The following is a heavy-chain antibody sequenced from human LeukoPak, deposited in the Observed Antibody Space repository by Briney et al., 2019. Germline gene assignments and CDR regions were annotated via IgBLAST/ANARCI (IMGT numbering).Heavy chain of an antibody. D-gene: IGHD1-26*01. CDR2: ISYDGSNK. CDR1: GFTFSSYG. Sequence: GGSLRLSCAASGFTFSSYGMHWVRQAPGKGLEWVAVISYDGSNKYYADSVKGRFTISRDNSKNTLYLQMNSLRAEDTAVYYCAKGRRVWELPLIPDYWGQGTLVTVSS. V-gene: IGHV3-30*18. J-gene: IGHJ4*02. CDR3: AKGRRVWELPLIPDY.